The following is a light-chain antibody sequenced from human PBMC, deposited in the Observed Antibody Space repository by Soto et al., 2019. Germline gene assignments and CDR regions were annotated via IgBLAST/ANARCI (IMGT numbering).Light chain of an antibody. J-gene: IGKJ2*01. V-gene: IGKV4-1*01. Sequence: DIVMTQSPDSLAVSLGERATINCKSSQSVLYSSNNKNYLAWFQQKPGQPPKLFMYWASTRESGVPDRFSGSGSGTDFTLTISSLQAEDVAVYYCQQYYNNPYTFGQGTKLEIK. CDR3: QQYYNNPYT. CDR1: QSVLYSSNNKNY. CDR2: WAS.